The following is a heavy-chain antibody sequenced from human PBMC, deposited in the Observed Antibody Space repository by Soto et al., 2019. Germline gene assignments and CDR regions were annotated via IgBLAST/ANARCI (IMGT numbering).Heavy chain of an antibody. Sequence: QVQLQESGPGLVKPSETLSLTCTVSGGPMSSYYWSWIRQPPGKRLEWIAYIYYSGSTNYNPSLKSRVTISVDTSKNQFSLKLSSVTAADTAVYYCARHPADSNAGGFDIWGQGTMVTVSS. CDR3: ARHPADSNAGGFDI. CDR1: GGPMSSYY. V-gene: IGHV4-59*08. CDR2: IYYSGST. D-gene: IGHD4-4*01. J-gene: IGHJ3*02.